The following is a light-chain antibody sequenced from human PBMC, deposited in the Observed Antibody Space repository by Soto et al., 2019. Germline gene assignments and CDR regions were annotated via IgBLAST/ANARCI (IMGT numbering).Light chain of an antibody. CDR1: QGLVYGNGYTF. V-gene: IGKV2-30*01. Sequence: DVVLTQSPLSLPVTLGQPASISCRSSQGLVYGNGYTFLSWFFQRPGQSPRRLIYKVSNRDSGVTDRFRVSGSGTDFTPHISRVQAGDVGVSYCLQYTHWPHTFGQGTKLEI. CDR3: LQYTHWPHT. J-gene: IGKJ2*01. CDR2: KVS.